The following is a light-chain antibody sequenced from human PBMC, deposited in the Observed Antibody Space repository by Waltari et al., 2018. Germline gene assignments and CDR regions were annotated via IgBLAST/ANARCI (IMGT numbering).Light chain of an antibody. CDR2: GSS. CDR3: QQYGHSPFT. J-gene: IGKJ3*01. V-gene: IGKV3-20*01. Sequence: EIVLTQSPGTLSLSPGDRATLSCRASQSISSSYLAWYQQKPGQAPRLLIYGSSSRAPGSPDRFSGSGSGTDFTLTISRLEPEDFAVYYCQQYGHSPFTFGPGTKVDFK. CDR1: QSISSSY.